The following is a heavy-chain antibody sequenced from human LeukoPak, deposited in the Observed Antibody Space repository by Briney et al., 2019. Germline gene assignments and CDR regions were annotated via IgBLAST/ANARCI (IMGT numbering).Heavy chain of an antibody. V-gene: IGHV3-23*01. CDR1: GFIFSRYA. D-gene: IGHD3-22*01. Sequence: GGSLRLSCAASGFIFSRYAMNWVRQAPGKGLEWVSTISGSGGSTYYAASVKGRFTISRDNSKNTLYLQMNRLRAEATAVYNCAKDREPNYESSGYYYEGGGADYWGQGTLVTVSS. J-gene: IGHJ4*02. CDR2: ISGSGGST. CDR3: AKDREPNYESSGYYYEGGGADY.